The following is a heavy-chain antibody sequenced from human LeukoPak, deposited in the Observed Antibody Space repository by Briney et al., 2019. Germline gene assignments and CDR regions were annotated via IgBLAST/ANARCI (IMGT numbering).Heavy chain of an antibody. D-gene: IGHD3-3*01. CDR3: ARAIDFWSGYSAYFDY. Sequence: PGGSLRLSCAASGFTFSSYWMSWVRQAPGKGLEWVANIKQDGSEKYYVDSVKGRFTISRDNAKNSLYLQMNSLRAEDTAVYYCARAIDFWSGYSAYFDYWGQGTLVTVSS. CDR2: IKQDGSEK. J-gene: IGHJ4*02. V-gene: IGHV3-7*01. CDR1: GFTFSSYW.